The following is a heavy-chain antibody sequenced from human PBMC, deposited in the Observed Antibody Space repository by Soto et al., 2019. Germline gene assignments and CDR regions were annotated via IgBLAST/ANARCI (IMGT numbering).Heavy chain of an antibody. J-gene: IGHJ5*02. D-gene: IGHD1-1*01. Sequence: SETLSLTCTVSGASISGFYWSWIRKSAGKGLEWIGRIYATGTTDYNPSLKSRVMMSVDTSKKQFSLKLRPVTAADTAVYYCVRDGTKTLRDWFDPWGQGISVTVSS. CDR2: IYATGTT. CDR3: VRDGTKTLRDWFDP. V-gene: IGHV4-4*07. CDR1: GASISGFY.